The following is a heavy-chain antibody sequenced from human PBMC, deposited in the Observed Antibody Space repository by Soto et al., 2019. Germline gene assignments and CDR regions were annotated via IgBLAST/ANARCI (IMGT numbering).Heavy chain of an antibody. D-gene: IGHD3-3*01. CDR2: LWYDGSGE. V-gene: IGHV3-33*08. CDR3: ARDSVRFLEHFSKDYFDY. Sequence: QVHLVESGGGVVQPGGSLRLSCAGSGFTFSDYGMHWVRQAPGKGLEWVAVLWYDGSGEYYTDSLRGRFTISRVNSKNTLYLQMNHLRDEDTGVYYCARDSVRFLEHFSKDYFDYWGQGTRVTVSS. CDR1: GFTFSDYG. J-gene: IGHJ4*02.